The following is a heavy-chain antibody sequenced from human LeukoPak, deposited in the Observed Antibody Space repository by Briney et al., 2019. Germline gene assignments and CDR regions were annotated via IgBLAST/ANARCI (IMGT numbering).Heavy chain of an antibody. CDR1: GYSISSGYY. J-gene: IGHJ6*03. V-gene: IGHV4-38-2*02. CDR2: IFHTGSA. D-gene: IGHD4-11*01. CDR3: ARGDSNSHEYLYYMDV. Sequence: SETLSLTCNASGYSISSGYYWGWIRQPPGKGLEYIGSIFHTGSADYNPSLKSRVTLSVDTSKNQFSLKLSSVTAADTAIYYCARGDSNSHEYLYYMDVWGKGIRVTVSS.